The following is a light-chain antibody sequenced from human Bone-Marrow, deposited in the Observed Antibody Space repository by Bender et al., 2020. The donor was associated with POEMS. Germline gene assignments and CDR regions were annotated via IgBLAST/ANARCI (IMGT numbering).Light chain of an antibody. J-gene: IGLJ2*01. CDR2: EVS. V-gene: IGLV2-23*02. CDR1: SSDVGSYNL. Sequence: QSALTQPASVSGSPGQSITISCTGTSSDVGSYNLVSWYQQHPGKAPKFMIYEVSKRPSGVSTRFSGSKSGNTASLTISGLQAEDEADYYCCSYAGSGTPVLFGGGTKLTVL. CDR3: CSYAGSGTPVL.